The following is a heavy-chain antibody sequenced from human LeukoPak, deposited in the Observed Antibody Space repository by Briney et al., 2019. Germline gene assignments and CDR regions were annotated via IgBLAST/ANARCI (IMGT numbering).Heavy chain of an antibody. CDR2: IGGPTET. CDR3: ACDFRYLCRDL. D-gene: IGHD2-21*02. J-gene: IGHJ5*02. V-gene: IGHV3-23*01. Sequence: GGSLRLSCVASGFSFDICAMSWVRQAPGKGPEWVSSIGGPTETLYADSVKGRFTISSDNAKNSLYLQMNSLRAEDTAVYYCACDFRYLCRDLWGRGTGVSV. CDR1: GFSFDICA.